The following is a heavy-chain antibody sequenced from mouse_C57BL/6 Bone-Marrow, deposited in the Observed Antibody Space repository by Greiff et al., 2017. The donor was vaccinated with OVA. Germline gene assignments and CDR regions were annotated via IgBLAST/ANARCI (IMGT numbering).Heavy chain of an antibody. CDR2: ISGGGNT. V-gene: IGHV5-9*01. J-gene: IGHJ2*01. CDR1: GFTFSSYT. Sequence: EVQLVESGGGLVKPGGSLKLSCAASGFTFSSYTMSWVRQTPEKRLEWVATISGGGNTYYPDSVKGRFTISRDNAKNTLYLQMSSLRSEDTALYYCARHRGAIDYWGQGTTLTVSS. CDR3: ARHRGAIDY. D-gene: IGHD3-1*01.